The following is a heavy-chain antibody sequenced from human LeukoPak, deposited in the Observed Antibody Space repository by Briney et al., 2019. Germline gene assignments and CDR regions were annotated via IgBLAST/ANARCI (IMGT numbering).Heavy chain of an antibody. CDR2: IKQDGSKK. Sequence: GGSLRLSCVASGFPFSSYWTTWVRQAPGKGLEWVANIKQDGSKKSYVDSVKGRFTISRDNAKNSLYLQMNSLRAEDTAIYYCTRVCYIDEGIDYWGQGTLVTVSS. J-gene: IGHJ4*02. CDR1: GFPFSSYW. V-gene: IGHV3-7*04. D-gene: IGHD2-15*01. CDR3: TRVCYIDEGIDY.